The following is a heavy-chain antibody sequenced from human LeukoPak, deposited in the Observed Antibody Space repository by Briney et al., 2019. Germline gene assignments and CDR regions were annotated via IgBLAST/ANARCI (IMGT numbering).Heavy chain of an antibody. V-gene: IGHV3-73*01. J-gene: IGHJ6*03. Sequence: PGGSLRLSCAASGFTFSGSAMHWVRQASGKGLEWVGRIRSKANSYATAYAASVKGRFTISGDDSKNTAYLQMNSLKTEDTAVYYCTRRYYYGSGSPPTNYYYYYMDVWGKGTTVTVSS. CDR1: GFTFSGSA. CDR2: IRSKANSYAT. CDR3: TRRYYYGSGSPPTNYYYYYMDV. D-gene: IGHD3-10*01.